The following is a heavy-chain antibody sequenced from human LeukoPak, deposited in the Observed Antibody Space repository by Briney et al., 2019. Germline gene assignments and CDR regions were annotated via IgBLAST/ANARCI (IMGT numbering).Heavy chain of an antibody. J-gene: IGHJ4*02. CDR2: ISSSSSTI. CDR1: GFTFSSYS. D-gene: IGHD6-13*01. Sequence: GGSLRLSCAASGFTFSSYSMNWVRQAPGKGLEWVSYISSSSSTIYYADSVKGRFTISRDNAKNSLYLQMNSLRDEDTAVYYCARHTLKGSWKYYFDYWGQGTLVTVSS. CDR3: ARHTLKGSWKYYFDY. V-gene: IGHV3-48*02.